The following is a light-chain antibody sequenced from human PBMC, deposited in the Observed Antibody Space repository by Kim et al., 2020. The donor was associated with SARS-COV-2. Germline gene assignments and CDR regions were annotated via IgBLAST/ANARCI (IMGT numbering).Light chain of an antibody. Sequence: DIVMTQSPATLSLSPGERATLSCRASQSVSSNLAWYQQKPGQAPRLLVYGASNRATGIPARFSGSGSGTEFTLTISSLQPEDFAFYYCQRYNNWPAITFGEGTRLDIK. CDR1: QSVSSN. V-gene: IGKV3D-15*01. CDR3: QRYNNWPAIT. CDR2: GAS. J-gene: IGKJ5*01.